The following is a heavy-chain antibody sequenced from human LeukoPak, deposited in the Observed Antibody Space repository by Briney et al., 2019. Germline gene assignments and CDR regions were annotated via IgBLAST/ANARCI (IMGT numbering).Heavy chain of an antibody. D-gene: IGHD5-18*01. V-gene: IGHV3-73*01. J-gene: IGHJ4*02. CDR3: TSSPDTAMVVDY. CDR2: IRSKANSYAT. CDR1: GFTFSGSA. Sequence: GGSLRLSCAASGFTFSGSAMHWVRQAPGKGLEWVGRIRSKANSYATAYAASVKGRFTISRDDSKNTAYLQMNSLKTEDTAVYYCTSSPDTAMVVDYWGQGTLVTVSS.